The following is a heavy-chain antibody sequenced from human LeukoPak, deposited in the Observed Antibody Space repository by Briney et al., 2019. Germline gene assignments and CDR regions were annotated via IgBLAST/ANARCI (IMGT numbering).Heavy chain of an antibody. CDR3: ATDLDGYHPRGGDY. CDR2: FDPEDGET. V-gene: IGHV1-24*01. Sequence: ASVKVSCKVSGYTLTELSMHWVRQAPGKGLEWMGGFDPEDGETIYAQKFQGRVTMTEDTSTDTAYMELSSLRSEDTAVYYCATDLDGYHPRGGDYWGQGTLVTVSS. D-gene: IGHD5-24*01. CDR1: GYTLTELS. J-gene: IGHJ4*02.